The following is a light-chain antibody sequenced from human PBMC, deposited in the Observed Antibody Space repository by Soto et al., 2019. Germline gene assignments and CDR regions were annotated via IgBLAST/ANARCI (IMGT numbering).Light chain of an antibody. Sequence: QPVLTQPPSVSGAPGQRVTISCTGSSSNIGAGYDVHWYQQLPGTARKLLIYGNSNRPSGVPDRFSGSKSGTSASLAITGLQAEDEADYYCQSYDSSLSGSVFGGGTKLTVL. V-gene: IGLV1-40*01. CDR3: QSYDSSLSGSV. J-gene: IGLJ3*02. CDR1: SSNIGAGYD. CDR2: GNS.